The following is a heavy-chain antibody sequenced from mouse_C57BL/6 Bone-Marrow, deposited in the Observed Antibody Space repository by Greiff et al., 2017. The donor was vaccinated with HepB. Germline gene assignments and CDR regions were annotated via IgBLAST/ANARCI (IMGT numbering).Heavy chain of an antibody. CDR1: GFTFSSYG. Sequence: EVKLVESGGDLVNPGGSLKLSCAASGFTFSSYGMSWVRQTPDKRLEWVATISSGGSYTYYPDSVKGRFTISRDNAKNTLYLQMSSLKSEDTAMYYCARDDYDKSGFAYWGQGTLVTVSA. CDR3: ARDDYDKSGFAY. CDR2: ISSGGSYT. V-gene: IGHV5-6*01. J-gene: IGHJ3*01. D-gene: IGHD2-4*01.